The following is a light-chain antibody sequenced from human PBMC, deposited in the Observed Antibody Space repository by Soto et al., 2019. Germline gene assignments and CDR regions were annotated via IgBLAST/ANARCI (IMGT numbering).Light chain of an antibody. CDR2: EAS. J-gene: IGKJ5*01. CDR3: QQYDNLPPI. V-gene: IGKV1-33*01. CDR1: ESINYW. Sequence: GDRVTITCRASESINYWLAWYXQKXGKXXKXXXYEASSLETGVPSRCSGSGSGTDFTLTISSMQPEDFSTYYCQQYDNLPPIFGQGPRLEIK.